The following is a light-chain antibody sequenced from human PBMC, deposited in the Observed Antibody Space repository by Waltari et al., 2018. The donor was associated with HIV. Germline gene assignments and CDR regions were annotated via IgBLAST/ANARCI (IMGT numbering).Light chain of an antibody. CDR2: NTN. V-gene: IGLV8-61*01. CDR1: SGSVSGRSS. CDR3: VLYVGSGIWV. J-gene: IGLJ3*02. Sequence: QTVVTQESSLSVSPGGTVTLTCGLSSGSVSGRSSPRWYQQTPGQAPRTLIYNTNTRSSGVPDRFCGSSLGNKAALTISGAQADDECDYHCVLYVGSGIWVFGGGTKLTVL.